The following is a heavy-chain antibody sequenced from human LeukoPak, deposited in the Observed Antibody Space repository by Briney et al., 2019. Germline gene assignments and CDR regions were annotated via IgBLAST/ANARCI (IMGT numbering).Heavy chain of an antibody. J-gene: IGHJ6*02. Sequence: GGSLRLSCAASGFTVSSNYMSWVCQALGRGLWWGSVIYSGGSTYYADSVKGRFTISRDNSKNTLYLQMNSLRAEDTAVYYCARDLVGYCSGGSCYRPYYYYGMDVWGQGTTVTVSS. CDR3: ARDLVGYCSGGSCYRPYYYYGMDV. CDR1: GFTVSSNY. V-gene: IGHV3-53*01. D-gene: IGHD2-15*01. CDR2: IYSGGST.